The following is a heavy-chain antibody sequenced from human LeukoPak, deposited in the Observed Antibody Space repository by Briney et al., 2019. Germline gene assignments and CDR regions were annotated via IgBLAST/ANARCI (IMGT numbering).Heavy chain of an antibody. D-gene: IGHD3-22*01. CDR1: GFSFSNYW. V-gene: IGHV3-23*01. CDR2: ISGSGGST. Sequence: GGSLRLSCAASGFSFSNYWMTWVRQAPGKGLEWVSAISGSGGSTYYADSVKGRFTISRDNSKNTLYLQMNSLRAEDTAVYYCAKHVTTYYYDSSGYYFDYWGQGTLVTVSS. CDR3: AKHVTTYYYDSSGYYFDY. J-gene: IGHJ4*02.